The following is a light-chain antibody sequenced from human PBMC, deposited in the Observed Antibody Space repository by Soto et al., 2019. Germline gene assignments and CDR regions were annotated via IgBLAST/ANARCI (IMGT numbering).Light chain of an antibody. J-gene: IGLJ3*02. CDR3: SLFTRSNTWV. CDR1: SSDVGGYKY. Sequence: QSALTQPASVSGSPGQSITISCTGTSSDVGGYKYVSWYQQHPGKAPKLMIYEVSNRPSGVSNRFSGSKSGNTASLTISGLQAEDEATYYCSLFTRSNTWVFGGGTQLTVL. CDR2: EVS. V-gene: IGLV2-14*01.